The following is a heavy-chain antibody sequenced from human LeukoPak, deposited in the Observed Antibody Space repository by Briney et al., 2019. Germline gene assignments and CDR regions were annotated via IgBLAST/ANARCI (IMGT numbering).Heavy chain of an antibody. J-gene: IGHJ3*02. CDR1: GYTFTGYY. CDR2: INPNSGGT. Sequence: ASVKVSCKASGYTFTGYYMHWVRQAPGQGLEWMGWINPNSGGTNYAQKFQGWVTTTRDTSISTAYMELSRLRSDDTAVYYCARVSGTRDAFDIWGQGTMVTVSS. CDR3: ARVSGTRDAFDI. D-gene: IGHD1-1*01. V-gene: IGHV1-2*04.